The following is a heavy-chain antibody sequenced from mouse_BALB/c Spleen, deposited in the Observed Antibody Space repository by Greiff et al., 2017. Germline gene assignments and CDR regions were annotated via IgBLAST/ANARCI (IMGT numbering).Heavy chain of an antibody. D-gene: IGHD1-1*01. J-gene: IGHJ2*01. Sequence: EVKLLESGPGLVKPSQSLSLTCTVTGYSITSDYAWNWIRQFPGNKLEWMGYISYSGSTSYNPSLKSRISITRGTSKNQFFLQLNSVTTEDTATYYCAIVAPYFDYWGQGTTRTVSS. CDR2: ISYSGST. CDR1: GYSITSDYA. CDR3: AIVAPYFDY. V-gene: IGHV3-2*02.